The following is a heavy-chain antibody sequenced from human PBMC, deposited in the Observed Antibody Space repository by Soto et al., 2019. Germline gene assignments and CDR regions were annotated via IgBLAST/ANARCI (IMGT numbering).Heavy chain of an antibody. V-gene: IGHV3-11*01. J-gene: IGHJ6*02. CDR1: GFSFSDYY. D-gene: IGHD3-10*01. CDR3: ARDLVRGVHEYYYGLQX. Sequence: GGSLRLSCAASGFSFSDYYMYWIRQAPGKGLEWVSYITNSGNPIYSAYSVKGRFTISRDNAKNSLYLHMSSLRAEDTAVYYCARDLVRGVHEYYYGLQXWGQATTVPVS. CDR2: ITNSGNPI.